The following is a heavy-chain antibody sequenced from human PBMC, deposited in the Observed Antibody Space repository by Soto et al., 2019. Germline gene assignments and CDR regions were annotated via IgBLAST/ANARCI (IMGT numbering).Heavy chain of an antibody. D-gene: IGHD2-15*01. V-gene: IGHV1-18*01. CDR2: ISAYNGNT. CDR3: ARYEGYCSGRSCYSHYYGMDV. J-gene: IGHJ6*02. Sequence: GASVKVSCKASGYTFTSYGISWVRQAPGQGLEWMGWISAYNGNTNYAQKLQGRVTMTTDTSTSTAYMELRSLRSDDTAVYYCARYEGYCSGRSCYSHYYGMDVWGQGTTVTVSS. CDR1: GYTFTSYG.